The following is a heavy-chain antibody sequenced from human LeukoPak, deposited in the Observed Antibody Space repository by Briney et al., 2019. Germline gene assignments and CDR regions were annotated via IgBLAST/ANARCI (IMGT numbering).Heavy chain of an antibody. D-gene: IGHD3-22*01. J-gene: IGHJ4*02. Sequence: SETLSLTCTVSGGSISSSSYYWGWIRQPPGKGLEWIGSIYYSGSTYYNPSLKSRVTISVDTSKNQFSLKLSSVTAADTAVYCCARLPPPYYYDSSGYGSDCWGQGTLVTVSS. V-gene: IGHV4-39*01. CDR1: GGSISSSSYY. CDR2: IYYSGST. CDR3: ARLPPPYYYDSSGYGSDC.